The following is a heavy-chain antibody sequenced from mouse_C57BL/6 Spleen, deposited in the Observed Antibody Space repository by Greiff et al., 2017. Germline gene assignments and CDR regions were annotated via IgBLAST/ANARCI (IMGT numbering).Heavy chain of an antibody. CDR2: IDPETGGT. CDR1: GYTFTDYE. V-gene: IGHV1-15*01. Sequence: VQLQESGAELVRPGASVTLSCKASGYTFTDYEMHWVKQTPVHGLEWIGAIDPETGGTAYNQKFKGKAILTADKSSSTAYMELRSLTSEDSAVYYCTKRSYYGSSPHWYFDVWGTGTTVTVSS. D-gene: IGHD1-1*01. J-gene: IGHJ1*03. CDR3: TKRSYYGSSPHWYFDV.